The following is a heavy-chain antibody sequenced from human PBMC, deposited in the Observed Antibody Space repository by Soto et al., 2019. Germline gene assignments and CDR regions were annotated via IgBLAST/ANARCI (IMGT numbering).Heavy chain of an antibody. Sequence: EVQLVESGGGLVQPGGSLRLSFAASGFTFSISDMLWVRQPPGKGLEWVSGIVTAGDTYYADSVKGRFTISRENAKNSFYLQMNSLRAEDTAVYYCARVPSDEGGFEELSYYYGLDVWGQGTTVTVSS. CDR3: ARVPSDEGGFEELSYYYGLDV. J-gene: IGHJ6*02. V-gene: IGHV3-13*01. CDR1: GFTFSISD. D-gene: IGHD3-10*01. CDR2: IVTAGDT.